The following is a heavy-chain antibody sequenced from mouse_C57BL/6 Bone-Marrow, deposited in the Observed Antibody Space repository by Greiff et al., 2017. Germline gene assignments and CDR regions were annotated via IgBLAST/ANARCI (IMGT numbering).Heavy chain of an antibody. V-gene: IGHV1-72*01. D-gene: IGHD1-1*01. CDR1: GYTFTSYW. J-gene: IGHJ1*03. CDR3: ARRNYGSSYDWYFDV. CDR2: IDPNSGGT. Sequence: QVQLQQSGAELVKPGASVKLSCKASGYTFTSYWMHWVKQRPGRGLEWIGRIDPNSGGTKYNEQFKSKATLTVDKPSSTAYMQLSSLTSEDSAVYYCARRNYGSSYDWYFDVWGTGTTVTVSS.